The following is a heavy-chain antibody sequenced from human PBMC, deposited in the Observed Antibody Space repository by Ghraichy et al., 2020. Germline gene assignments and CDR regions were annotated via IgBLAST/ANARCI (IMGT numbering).Heavy chain of an antibody. D-gene: IGHD2-21*02. CDR1: GGSISSSSYY. J-gene: IGHJ4*02. Sequence: SETLSLTCTVSGGSISSSSYYWGWIRQPPGKGLEWIGSIYYSGSTYYNPSLKSRVTISVDTSKNQFSLKLSSVTAADTAVYYCARLPREAATARGFFDYWGQGTLVTVSS. CDR3: ARLPREAATARGFFDY. V-gene: IGHV4-39*01. CDR2: IYYSGST.